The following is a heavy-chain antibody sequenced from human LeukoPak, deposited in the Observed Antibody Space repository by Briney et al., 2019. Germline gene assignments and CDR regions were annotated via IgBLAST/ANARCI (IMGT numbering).Heavy chain of an antibody. J-gene: IGHJ3*02. CDR1: GGSISSYY. Sequence: SETLSLTCTVSGGSISSYYWSWIRQPPGKGLEWIGYIYYSGSTNYNPSLKSRVTISVDTSKNQFSLKLSSVTAADTAVYYCARCGGSYEVVFAFDIWGQGTMVTVSS. V-gene: IGHV4-59*01. CDR3: ARCGGSYEVVFAFDI. D-gene: IGHD1-26*01. CDR2: IYYSGST.